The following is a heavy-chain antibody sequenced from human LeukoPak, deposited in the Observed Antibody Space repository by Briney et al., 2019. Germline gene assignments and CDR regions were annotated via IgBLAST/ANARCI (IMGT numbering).Heavy chain of an antibody. V-gene: IGHV3-49*04. CDR1: GFTFGDYA. Sequence: PGGSLRLSCTASGFTFGDYAVSWVRQAPGKGLEWVGFIRSKAYGATIEYAASVKGRFTISRDDSKSIAYLQMNSLKTEDTAVYYCTRGPPGVTVTYFQHWGQGTLVTVSS. CDR3: TRGPPGVTVTYFQH. CDR2: IRSKAYGATI. J-gene: IGHJ1*01. D-gene: IGHD4-11*01.